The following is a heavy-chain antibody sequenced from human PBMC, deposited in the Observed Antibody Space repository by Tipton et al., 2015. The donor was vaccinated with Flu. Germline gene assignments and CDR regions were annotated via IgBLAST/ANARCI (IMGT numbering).Heavy chain of an antibody. CDR2: ISYDGSNK. J-gene: IGHJ4*02. CDR1: GFTFSSYG. Sequence: SLRLSCAASGFTFSSYGMHWVRQDPGKGLEWVALISYDGSNKYYTDSVKGRFTISRDNSKNTLHLQMNSLRAEDTAVYYCANVPPGAGHFDYWSQGTLVTVSS. V-gene: IGHV3-30*18. CDR3: ANVPPGAGHFDY. D-gene: IGHD3-10*02.